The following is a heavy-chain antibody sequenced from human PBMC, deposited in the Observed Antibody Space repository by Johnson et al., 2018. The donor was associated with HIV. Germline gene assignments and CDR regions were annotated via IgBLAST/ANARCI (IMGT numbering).Heavy chain of an antibody. J-gene: IGHJ3*02. CDR1: AVSGFSVSSNY. Sequence: VQLVESGGGVVRPGGSLRLSCAASAVSGFSVSSNYINWVRQAPGKGLEWVSAISGSGGSTYYADSVKGRFTISRDNSKNTLYLQMNSLRAEDTAVYYCAKVRGWSDDTFDIWGQGTMVTVSS. D-gene: IGHD5-12*01. CDR2: ISGSGGST. CDR3: AKVRGWSDDTFDI. V-gene: IGHV3-23*04.